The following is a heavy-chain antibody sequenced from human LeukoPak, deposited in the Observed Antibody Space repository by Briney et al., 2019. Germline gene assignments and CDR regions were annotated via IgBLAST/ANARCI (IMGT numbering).Heavy chain of an antibody. D-gene: IGHD6-19*01. J-gene: IGHJ4*02. V-gene: IGHV3-48*03. CDR1: GFIFSNYE. CDR2: ISSSGSTI. Sequence: GGSVRLSCGACGFIFSNYEMNCVRQAPGKGLEWVTYISSSGSTILYADSVKGRFTISRDNAKNSLYGQMNSVRAEDTAVYYCARGRSSGWRSLYYFDCWGQGTLVTVSS. CDR3: ARGRSSGWRSLYYFDC.